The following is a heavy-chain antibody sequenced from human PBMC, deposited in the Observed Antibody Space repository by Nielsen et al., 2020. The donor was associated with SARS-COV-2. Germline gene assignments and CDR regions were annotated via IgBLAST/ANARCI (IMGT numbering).Heavy chain of an antibody. V-gene: IGHV1-18*01. CDR3: ARERELAAAGYYYYGMDV. CDR2: ISAYNGNT. Sequence: ASVKVSCKASGYTFTNYGISWVRQAPGQGLEWMGWISAYNGNTNYAQKLQGRVTMTTDTSTSTAYMELRSLRSDDTAVYYCARERELAAAGYYYYGMDVWGQGTTVTVSS. CDR1: GYTFTNYG. J-gene: IGHJ6*02. D-gene: IGHD6-13*01.